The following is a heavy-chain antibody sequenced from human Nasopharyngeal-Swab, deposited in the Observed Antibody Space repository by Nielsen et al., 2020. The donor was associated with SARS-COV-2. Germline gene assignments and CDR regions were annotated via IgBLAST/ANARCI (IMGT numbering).Heavy chain of an antibody. CDR1: GFTFNSYY. V-gene: IGHV3-7*01. J-gene: IGHJ4*02. CDR3: ARVGQPAAFDY. D-gene: IGHD2-2*01. Sequence: GESLKISCAASGFTFNSYYMSWLRQAPGKGLEWVGNIKQDGSEKYYVDSVKGRFIISRDNAKNTLYLQMNSLRAEDTAVYYCARVGQPAAFDYWGQGTLVTVSS. CDR2: IKQDGSEK.